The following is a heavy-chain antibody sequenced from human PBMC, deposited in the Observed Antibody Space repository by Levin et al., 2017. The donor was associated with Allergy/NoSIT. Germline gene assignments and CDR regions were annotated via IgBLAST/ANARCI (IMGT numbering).Heavy chain of an antibody. CDR1: GFTVSSNY. Sequence: GGSLRLSCAASGFTVSSNYMSWVRQAPGKGLEWVSVIYSGGSTYYADSVKGRFTISRDNSKNTLYLQMNSLRAEDTAVYYCARVPSSGWYEIDYWGQGTLVTVSS. D-gene: IGHD6-19*01. J-gene: IGHJ4*02. CDR3: ARVPSSGWYEIDY. CDR2: IYSGGST. V-gene: IGHV3-66*01.